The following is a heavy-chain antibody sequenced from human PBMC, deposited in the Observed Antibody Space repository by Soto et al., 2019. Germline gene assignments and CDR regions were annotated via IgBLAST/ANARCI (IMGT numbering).Heavy chain of an antibody. D-gene: IGHD4-17*01. CDR3: ASLHGARFDP. CDR2: ISSSGYT. V-gene: IGHV4-4*08. CDR1: GGSISTNY. J-gene: IGHJ5*02. Sequence: SETLSLTCTVSGGSISTNYWSWIRQPPGKGLEWIGYISSSGYTNYNASLKSRIKKSIDTSKNQFSLKMTSVTAADTAVYYCASLHGARFDPWGQGTLVTVSS.